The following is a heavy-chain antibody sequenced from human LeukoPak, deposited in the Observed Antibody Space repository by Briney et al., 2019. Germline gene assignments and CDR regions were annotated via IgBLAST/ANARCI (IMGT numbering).Heavy chain of an antibody. CDR2: ISAYNGNT. CDR3: ARDPDFSHYYGSGSYYND. V-gene: IGHV1-18*01. Sequence: ASVKVSCKASGYTFTSYGISWVRQAPGQGLEWMGWISAYNGNTNYAQKLQGRVTMTTDTSTSTAYMELRSLRSDDTAVYYCARDPDFSHYYGSGSYYNDWGQGTLVTVSS. D-gene: IGHD3-10*01. J-gene: IGHJ4*02. CDR1: GYTFTSYG.